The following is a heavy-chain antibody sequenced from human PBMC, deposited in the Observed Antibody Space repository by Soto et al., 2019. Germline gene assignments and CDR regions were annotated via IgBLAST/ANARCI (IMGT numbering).Heavy chain of an antibody. Sequence: GGSLILSCAASGFTFSSYWMHWVRQAPGKGLVWVSRINSDGSSTSYADSVKGRFTISRDNAKNTLYLQMNSLRAEDTAVYYCAREGGRVLRYFDWSAGPYGMDVWGQGTTVTVSS. CDR3: AREGGRVLRYFDWSAGPYGMDV. V-gene: IGHV3-74*01. CDR1: GFTFSSYW. CDR2: INSDGSST. J-gene: IGHJ6*02. D-gene: IGHD3-9*01.